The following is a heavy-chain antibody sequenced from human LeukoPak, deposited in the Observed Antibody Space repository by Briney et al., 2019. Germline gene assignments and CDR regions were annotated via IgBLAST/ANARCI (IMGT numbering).Heavy chain of an antibody. CDR1: GFTFSSYA. J-gene: IGHJ5*02. CDR2: ISGSGDST. D-gene: IGHD3-10*01. CDR3: ARVPRGADNWFDP. V-gene: IGHV3-23*01. Sequence: PGRSLRLSCAASGFTFSSYAMSWVRQAPGKGLEWVSAISGSGDSTYYADSVKGRFTISRDNAKNSLYLQMNSLRDEDTAVYYCARVPRGADNWFDPWGQGTLVTVSS.